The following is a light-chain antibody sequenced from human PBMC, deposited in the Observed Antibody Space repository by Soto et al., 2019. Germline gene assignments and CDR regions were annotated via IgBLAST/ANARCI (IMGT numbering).Light chain of an antibody. Sequence: EIVMTQSPATLSVSPGERATLSCRASQSVSSNLAWYQQKPGQAPRLLIYDASTRATGIPARFSGSGSGTEFPLTISSLQSEDFAVYSCQQYSSWPPDYTFGQGTKLEIK. J-gene: IGKJ2*01. CDR1: QSVSSN. CDR2: DAS. V-gene: IGKV3-15*01. CDR3: QQYSSWPPDYT.